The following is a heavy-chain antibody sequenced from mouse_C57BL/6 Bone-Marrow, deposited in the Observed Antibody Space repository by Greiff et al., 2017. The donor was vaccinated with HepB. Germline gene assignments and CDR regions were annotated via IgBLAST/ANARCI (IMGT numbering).Heavy chain of an antibody. CDR3: ASLYYYGSRPLDY. Sequence: EVKLVESGPGLVKPSQSLSLTCSVTGYSITSGYYWNWIRQFPGNKLEWMGYISYDGSNNYNPSLKNRISITRDTSKNQFFLKLNSVTTEDTATYYCASLYYYGSRPLDYWGQGTTLTVSS. CDR2: ISYDGSN. CDR1: GYSITSGYY. D-gene: IGHD1-1*01. J-gene: IGHJ2*01. V-gene: IGHV3-6*01.